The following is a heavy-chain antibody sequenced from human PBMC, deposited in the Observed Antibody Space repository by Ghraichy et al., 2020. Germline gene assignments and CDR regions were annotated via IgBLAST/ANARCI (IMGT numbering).Heavy chain of an antibody. CDR2: IFYDGSHK. D-gene: IGHD3-10*01. J-gene: IGHJ4*02. CDR3: AKTSIFGGVNIKPPFDQ. V-gene: IGHV3-30*18. CDR1: GFTFNHFG. Sequence: GSLNISCAASGFTFNHFGMHWVRQAPGKGLQWVAAIFYDGSHKYYADSVKGRFTISRDNSINTLYLQMSSLKSEDTAVYYCAKTSIFGGVNIKPPFDQWGLGTLVTVSS.